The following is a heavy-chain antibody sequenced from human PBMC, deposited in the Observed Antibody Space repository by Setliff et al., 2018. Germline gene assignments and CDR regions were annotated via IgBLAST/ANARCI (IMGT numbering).Heavy chain of an antibody. J-gene: IGHJ2*01. CDR1: GGSISSDY. CDR2: LPPSGNT. Sequence: PSETLSLTCVVSGGSISSDYWGWIRQPAGKGLEWIGRLPPSGNTNYSPSLKSRVTMSLDTSKNYFSLKLKSVTAADMAIYFCARGNYAYWYFDLWGRGTLVTVSS. V-gene: IGHV4-4*07. D-gene: IGHD1-7*01. CDR3: ARGNYAYWYFDL.